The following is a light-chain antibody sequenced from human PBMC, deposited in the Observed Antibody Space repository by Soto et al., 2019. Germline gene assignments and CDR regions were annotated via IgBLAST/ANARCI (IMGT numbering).Light chain of an antibody. CDR2: LGS. CDR1: QSLLHSNGYNY. Sequence: DIVMTQSPLSLPVTPGEPASISCRSSQSLLHSNGYNYLDWYLQKPEQSPQLLIYLGSNRASGVPGRFSGSGSGTYSTLKISILEAEYVSVYYYMHARQTPAFGQGTKVDIK. CDR3: MHARQTPA. V-gene: IGKV2-28*01. J-gene: IGKJ1*01.